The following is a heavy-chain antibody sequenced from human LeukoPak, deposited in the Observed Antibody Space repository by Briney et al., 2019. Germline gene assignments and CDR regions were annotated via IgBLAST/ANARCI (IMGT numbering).Heavy chain of an antibody. CDR2: ISSSSSYI. CDR1: GLTFSGYG. Sequence: GGSLRLSCAASGLTFSGYGMHWVRQAPGKGLEWVSSISSSSSYIYYADSVKGRFTISRDNAKNSLYLQMNSLRAEDTAVYYCARDLSIAAQYYFDYWGQGTLVTVSS. V-gene: IGHV3-21*01. CDR3: ARDLSIAAQYYFDY. D-gene: IGHD6-6*01. J-gene: IGHJ4*02.